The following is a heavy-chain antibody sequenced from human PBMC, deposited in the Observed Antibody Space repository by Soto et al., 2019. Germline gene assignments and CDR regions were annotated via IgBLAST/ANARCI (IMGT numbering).Heavy chain of an antibody. Sequence: QVQLVQSGAEVKKPGASVKVSCKASGYTFTRSGISWVRQAPGQGLEWMGGISTDNGDKNYAKTFQGRVTMTTDTYTSTVYMELRSLRSDDTAVYYCAREGVAPYYYCGMDVWGQGTPVTVSS. D-gene: IGHD5-12*01. CDR2: ISTDNGDK. CDR1: GYTFTRSG. V-gene: IGHV1-18*01. J-gene: IGHJ6*02. CDR3: AREGVAPYYYCGMDV.